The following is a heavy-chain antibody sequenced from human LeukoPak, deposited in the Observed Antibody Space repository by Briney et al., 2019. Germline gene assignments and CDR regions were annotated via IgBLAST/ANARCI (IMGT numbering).Heavy chain of an antibody. J-gene: IGHJ4*02. D-gene: IGHD1-1*01. V-gene: IGHV3-48*01. CDR2: ISDSSSTI. CDR1: GFTFSSYS. CDR3: ARETTGFDY. Sequence: GGSLRLSCAASGFTFSSYSMNWVRQTPGKGLEWVSYISDSSSTIYYADSVKGRFTISRDNAKNSLYLQMNSLRAEDTAVYYCARETTGFDYWGQGTLVTVSS.